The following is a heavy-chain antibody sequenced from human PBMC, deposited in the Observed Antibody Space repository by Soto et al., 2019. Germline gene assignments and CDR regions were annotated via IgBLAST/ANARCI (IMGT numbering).Heavy chain of an antibody. V-gene: IGHV4-59*11. CDR1: GGSMRGQH. D-gene: IGHD3-16*01. J-gene: IGHJ4*02. Sequence: QVQLQESGPGLVKPSETLSLTCTVSGGSMRGQHWSWIRQPPGKGLEWIGHHSDSTNYNPSLKRRITTSTATSTTQSTLKLSSVTAEDPAAYYCAKYTVGEGGRCYWGQGTLFPVSS. CDR2: HHSDST. CDR3: AKYTVGEGGRCY.